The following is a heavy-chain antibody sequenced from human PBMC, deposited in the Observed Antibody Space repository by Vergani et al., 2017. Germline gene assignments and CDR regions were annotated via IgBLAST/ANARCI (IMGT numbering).Heavy chain of an antibody. CDR3: AKSQDIVVVPAAPFDY. Sequence: EVQLLESGGGLVQPGGSLRLSCAASGFTFSSYAMSWVRQAPGKGLGWVSAISGSGGSTYYADSVKGRFTISRDNSKNTLYLQMNSLRAEDTAVYYCAKSQDIVVVPAAPFDYWGQGTLVTVSS. CDR1: GFTFSSYA. J-gene: IGHJ4*02. D-gene: IGHD2-2*01. V-gene: IGHV3-23*01. CDR2: ISGSGGST.